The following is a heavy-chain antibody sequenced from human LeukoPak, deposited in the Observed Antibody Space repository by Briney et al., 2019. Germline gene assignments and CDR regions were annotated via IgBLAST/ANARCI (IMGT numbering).Heavy chain of an antibody. Sequence: PGGSLRLSCAASGFTFSSYAMSWVRQAPGKGLELVAVISYDGSNKYYADSVKGRFTISRDNSKNTLYLQMNSLRAEDTAVYYCARDYPPSPFWGQGTLVTVSS. V-gene: IGHV3-30-3*01. CDR3: ARDYPPSPF. CDR1: GFTFSSYA. CDR2: ISYDGSNK. J-gene: IGHJ4*02.